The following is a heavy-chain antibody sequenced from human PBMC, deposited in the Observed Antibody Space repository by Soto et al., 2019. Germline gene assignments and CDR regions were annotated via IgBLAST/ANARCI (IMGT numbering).Heavy chain of an antibody. V-gene: IGHV3-74*01. J-gene: IGHJ4*02. Sequence: PGGSLRLSCATSGFTFSSYPIHWVHQAPGKGPVWVSRITEDGSGTTYADSVKGRFTVTRDNAKNTMYLQMSGLGAEDTAVYHCVRGTNGWRGMDYWGQGTLVTVSS. CDR1: GFTFSSYP. CDR3: VRGTNGWRGMDY. D-gene: IGHD2-8*01. CDR2: ITEDGSGT.